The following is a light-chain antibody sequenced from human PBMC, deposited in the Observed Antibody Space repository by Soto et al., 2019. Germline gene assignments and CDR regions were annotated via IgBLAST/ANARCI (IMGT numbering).Light chain of an antibody. J-gene: IGKJ3*01. CDR3: QQYGSSPLFT. CDR2: GAS. CDR1: QSVSSSY. V-gene: IGKV3-20*01. Sequence: EIVLTQSPGTLSLSPGERATLSCRASQSVSSSYLAWYQQKPGQAPRLLIYGASSRATGIQDRFSGSGSGTDFTLTISRLEPEDFAVYYCQQYGSSPLFTFGPGTKVYIK.